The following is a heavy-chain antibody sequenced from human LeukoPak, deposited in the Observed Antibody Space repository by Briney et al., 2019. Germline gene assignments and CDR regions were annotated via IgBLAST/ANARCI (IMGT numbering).Heavy chain of an antibody. CDR3: AVNWIAVAGY. CDR2: ISYDGSNK. CDR1: GFTFSSYA. Sequence: GGSLRLSCAASGFTFSSYAMHWVRQAPGKGLEWVAVISYDGSNKYYADSVKGRFTISRDNSKNSLYLQMNSLRAEDTAVYYCAVNWIAVAGYWGQGTLVTVFS. V-gene: IGHV3-30*04. J-gene: IGHJ4*02. D-gene: IGHD6-19*01.